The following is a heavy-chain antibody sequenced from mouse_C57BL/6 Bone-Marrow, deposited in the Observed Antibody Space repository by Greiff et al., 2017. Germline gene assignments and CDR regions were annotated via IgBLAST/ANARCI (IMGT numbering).Heavy chain of an antibody. V-gene: IGHV1-81*01. CDR1: GYTFTSYG. CDR3: ARAGDGAWFAY. CDR2: IYPGSGST. D-gene: IGHD1-1*01. Sequence: QVQLQQSGAELVRPGASVKLSCKASGYTFTSYGISWVKQRPGQGLEWIGEIYPGSGSTNYNEQFKGKATLTADTSSSTAYMELRSLTSEDSAVYFCARAGDGAWFAYWGQGTLVTVSA. J-gene: IGHJ3*01.